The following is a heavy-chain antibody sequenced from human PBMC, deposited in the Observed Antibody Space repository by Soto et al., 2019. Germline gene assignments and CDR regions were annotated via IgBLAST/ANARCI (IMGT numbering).Heavy chain of an antibody. J-gene: IGHJ6*02. Sequence: QVQLVQSGAEVKKTGASVKVSCKASGYTFIGYYIHWVRQAPGQGLEWMGWINPNSGGTNYAQRFQGWVTMTRDRSISTAYMERSRLKSDDTAVYYCGRGGGGLASLGYYGMDVWGQGTTVTVSS. V-gene: IGHV1-2*04. CDR3: GRGGGGLASLGYYGMDV. D-gene: IGHD3-22*01. CDR2: INPNSGGT. CDR1: GYTFIGYY.